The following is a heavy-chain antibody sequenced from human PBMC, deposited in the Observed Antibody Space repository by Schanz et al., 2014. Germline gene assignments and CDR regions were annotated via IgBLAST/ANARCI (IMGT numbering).Heavy chain of an antibody. Sequence: VHLLESGGGLVEPGGSLRLSCAASGFSFSDYYMSWIRQAPGKGLEWVANIKEDGSVKDYVDSVKGRFTISRDNAKNSLFLQMNSLRAEDTAVYYCARDRRNADLDYWGQGTLVTVSS. V-gene: IGHV3-7*01. CDR3: ARDRRNADLDY. D-gene: IGHD1-1*01. J-gene: IGHJ4*02. CDR2: IKEDGSVK. CDR1: GFSFSDYY.